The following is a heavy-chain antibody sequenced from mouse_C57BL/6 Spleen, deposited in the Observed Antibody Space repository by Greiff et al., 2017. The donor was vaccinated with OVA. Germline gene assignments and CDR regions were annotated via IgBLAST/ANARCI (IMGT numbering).Heavy chain of an antibody. J-gene: IGHJ1*03. Sequence: DVKLQESGPGMVKPSQSLSLTCTVTGYSITSGYDWHWIRHFPGNKLEWMGYISYSGSTNYNPSLKSRISITHDTSKNHFFLKLNSVTTEDTATYYCARDSNYPYWYFDVWGTGTTVTVSS. D-gene: IGHD2-5*01. CDR2: ISYSGST. CDR1: GYSITSGYD. V-gene: IGHV3-1*01. CDR3: ARDSNYPYWYFDV.